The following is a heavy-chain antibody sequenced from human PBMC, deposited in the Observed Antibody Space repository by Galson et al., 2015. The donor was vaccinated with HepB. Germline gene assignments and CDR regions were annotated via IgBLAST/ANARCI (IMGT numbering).Heavy chain of an antibody. Sequence: SLRLSCAASGFTFSAFAMHWVRQPPGKGLEWVANIPYDVTTTYYPDSVKGRFTVSRDNSKNTLYLQMNSLRADDTAVYYCAREYSTGWSDAFDIWGQGTEVTVSS. CDR3: AREYSTGWSDAFDI. CDR2: IPYDVTTT. J-gene: IGHJ3*02. V-gene: IGHV3-30*04. CDR1: GFTFSAFA. D-gene: IGHD6-19*01.